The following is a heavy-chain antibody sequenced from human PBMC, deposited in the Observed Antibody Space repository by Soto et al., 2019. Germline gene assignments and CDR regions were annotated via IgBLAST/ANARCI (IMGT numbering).Heavy chain of an antibody. J-gene: IGHJ6*02. CDR3: ARTHLEPRKYFLYGMDV. V-gene: IGHV2-26*02. Sequence: QVTLKESGPVLVRPTETLTLTCTVSGFSLSNARVGVSWIRQPPGKALEWLAHIFSNDAKSYSTSLKSRLTISKDTSKSQVVLTMTNVDPVDTATYYCARTHLEPRKYFLYGMDVWGLGTTVTVSS. D-gene: IGHD1-1*01. CDR2: IFSNDAK. CDR1: GFSLSNARVG.